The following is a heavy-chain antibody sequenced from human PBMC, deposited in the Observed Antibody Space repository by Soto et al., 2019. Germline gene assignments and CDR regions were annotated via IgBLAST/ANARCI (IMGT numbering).Heavy chain of an antibody. D-gene: IGHD3-22*01. CDR1: GFTFSSYS. V-gene: IGHV3-21*01. CDR3: ASTRVVITYYFDY. J-gene: IGHJ4*02. CDR2: ISSSSSYI. Sequence: EVQLVESGGGLVKPGGSLRLSCAASGFTFSSYSMNWVRQAPGKGLEWVSSISSSSSYIYYADSVKGRFTISRDNAKNSLYLQMNSLRAEDTAVYYCASTRVVITYYFDYWGQGTLVTVSS.